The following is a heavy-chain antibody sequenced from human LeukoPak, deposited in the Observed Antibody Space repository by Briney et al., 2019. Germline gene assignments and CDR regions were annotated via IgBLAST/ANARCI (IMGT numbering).Heavy chain of an antibody. D-gene: IGHD2/OR15-2a*01. J-gene: IGHJ3*01. Sequence: SETRSLACSVSGGSTSTNYYYCDWIRQSPEKGLEWIASIYYDSKTYYTPSLESRVTVSMDTSKNQFSLRLRSVTATDTAVYYCARHADNYNLVKGFHFWGQGTMVTVSS. CDR2: IYYDSKT. CDR1: GGSTSTNYYY. V-gene: IGHV4-39*01. CDR3: ARHADNYNLVKGFHF.